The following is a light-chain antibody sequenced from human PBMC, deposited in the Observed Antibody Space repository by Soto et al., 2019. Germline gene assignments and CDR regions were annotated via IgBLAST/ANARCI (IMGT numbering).Light chain of an antibody. CDR3: QQYDTLFT. V-gene: IGKV1-33*01. J-gene: IGKJ3*01. CDR2: DAS. Sequence: DIQMTQSPSSLSASVGDRVTITCQASQDISNYLNWYQQKPGKAPKLLIYDASNLETGVPSTFSGSGSGTDFTFTISSLQPEDIATYYGQQYDTLFTFGPGTKVDIK. CDR1: QDISNY.